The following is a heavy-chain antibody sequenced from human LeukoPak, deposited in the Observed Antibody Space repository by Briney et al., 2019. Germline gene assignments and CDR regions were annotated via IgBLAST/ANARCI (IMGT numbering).Heavy chain of an antibody. CDR1: GFTFSSYA. CDR2: ISYDGGIT. Sequence: GGSLRLSCAASGFTFSSYAMHWVRQAPGKGLEWVAVISYDGGITNYADSVKGRFTISRDNSKNTLYLQLNSLRAEDAAVYYCARDSTYYYASGSSGPHYFDYWGQGTLVTVS. V-gene: IGHV3-30*01. CDR3: ARDSTYYYASGSSGPHYFDY. D-gene: IGHD3-10*01. J-gene: IGHJ4*02.